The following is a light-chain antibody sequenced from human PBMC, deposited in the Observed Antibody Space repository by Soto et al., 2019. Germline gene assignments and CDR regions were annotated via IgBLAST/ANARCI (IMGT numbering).Light chain of an antibody. V-gene: IGLV2-14*03. J-gene: IGLJ1*01. CDR3: SSYTTSNTRQIV. Sequence: QSALTQPASVSGSPGQSITISCTGTSSDVVGYNYVSWYQHHPGKAPKLLIYDVSNRPSGVSNRFSGSKSDNTASLAISGLQPEDEADNYCSSYTTSNTRQIVFGTGTKVTVL. CDR2: DVS. CDR1: SSDVVGYNY.